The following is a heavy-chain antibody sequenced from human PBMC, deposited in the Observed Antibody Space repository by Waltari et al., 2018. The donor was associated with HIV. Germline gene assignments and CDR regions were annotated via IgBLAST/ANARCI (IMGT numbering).Heavy chain of an antibody. CDR2: SHYRGST. J-gene: IGHJ4*02. Sequence: QLQLQESGPGLVKPSETLSLTCTVSGGSISSSSYYWGWIRPPPGKGLEWIGRSHYRGSTYNHPSLKSRVTISVDTSKTQFSREVGSVTAADTAVYYGASPHPVGGLHSGFDYWGQGTLVTVSA. D-gene: IGHD1-26*01. V-gene: IGHV4-39*01. CDR3: ASPHPVGGLHSGFDY. CDR1: GGSISSSSYY.